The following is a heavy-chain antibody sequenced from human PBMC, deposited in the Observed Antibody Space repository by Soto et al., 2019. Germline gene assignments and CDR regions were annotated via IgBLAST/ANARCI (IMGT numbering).Heavy chain of an antibody. V-gene: IGHV3-23*01. J-gene: IGHJ3*02. D-gene: IGHD3-10*01. CDR2: ISGSGGST. Sequence: GGSLRLSCAASGFTFSSYARSRVRQAPGMGLEWVSAISGSGGSTYYADSVKGRFTISRDNSKNTLYLQMNSLRAEDTAVYYCAKDHGSPYGSGDAFDIWGQGTMVTVS. CDR1: GFTFSSYA. CDR3: AKDHGSPYGSGDAFDI.